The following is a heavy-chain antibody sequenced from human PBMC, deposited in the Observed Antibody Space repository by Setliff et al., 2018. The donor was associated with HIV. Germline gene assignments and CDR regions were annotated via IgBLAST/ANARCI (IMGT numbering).Heavy chain of an antibody. J-gene: IGHJ4*02. CDR1: GFIFSHYA. V-gene: IGHV3-33*03. D-gene: IGHD5-18*01. Sequence: HPGGSLRLSCAASGFIFSHYAMHWVRQAPGKGLEWVALIAYDGSYKYYVDSVKGRFTISRDNAKNSLYLQMNSLRAEDTAVYYCAKPDTAMVISYFDYWGQGTLVTVSS. CDR2: IAYDGSYK. CDR3: AKPDTAMVISYFDY.